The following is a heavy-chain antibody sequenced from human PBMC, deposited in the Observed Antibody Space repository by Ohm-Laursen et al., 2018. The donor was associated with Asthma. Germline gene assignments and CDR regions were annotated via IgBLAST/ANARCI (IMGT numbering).Heavy chain of an antibody. CDR1: GFTFSSYG. J-gene: IGHJ4*02. CDR2: ISYDGSNK. V-gene: IGHV3-30*03. CDR3: ARDLNLYGGNSAGPFDY. D-gene: IGHD4-23*01. Sequence: LRLSCTASGFTFSSYGMHWVRQAPGKGLEWVAVISYDGSNKYYADSVKGRFTISRDNSKNTLYLQMNSLRAEDTAVYYCARDLNLYGGNSAGPFDYWGQGTLVTVSS.